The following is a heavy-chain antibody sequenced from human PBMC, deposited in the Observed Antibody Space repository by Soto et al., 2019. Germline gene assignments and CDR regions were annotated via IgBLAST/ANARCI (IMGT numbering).Heavy chain of an antibody. Sequence: GASVKVSCKASGYTFTSYGISWVRQAPGQGLEWMGWISAYNGNTNYAQKLQGRVTMTTDTSTSTAYMELRSLRSDDTAVYYCVRDGQWELPTPMDQPFDYWGQGTLVTVSS. V-gene: IGHV1-18*01. D-gene: IGHD1-26*01. CDR1: GYTFTSYG. CDR3: VRDGQWELPTPMDQPFDY. J-gene: IGHJ4*02. CDR2: ISAYNGNT.